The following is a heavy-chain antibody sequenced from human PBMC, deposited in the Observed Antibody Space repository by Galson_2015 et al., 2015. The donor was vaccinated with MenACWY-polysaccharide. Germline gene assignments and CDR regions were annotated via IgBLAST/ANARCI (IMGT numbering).Heavy chain of an antibody. J-gene: IGHJ5*02. D-gene: IGHD2-15*01. V-gene: IGHV3-74*01. Sequence: SLRLSCAASGFTFSGNWMHWVRQAPGKGLVWVSRISADGSATDYADSVRGRFTISRDNAKNTLYLEMNSLRAEDTAVYYCTKAGAKYCRGSSCYFNWFDPWGQGTLVTVSS. CDR3: TKAGAKYCRGSSCYFNWFDP. CDR1: GFTFSGNW. CDR2: ISADGSAT.